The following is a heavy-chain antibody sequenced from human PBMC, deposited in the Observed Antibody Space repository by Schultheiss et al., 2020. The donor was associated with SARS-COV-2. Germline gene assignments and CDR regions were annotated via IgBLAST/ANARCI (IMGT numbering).Heavy chain of an antibody. V-gene: IGHV4-39*07. J-gene: IGHJ4*02. CDR3: ARDGPGSDY. D-gene: IGHD2-2*01. CDR1: GGYISSSSYY. CDR2: IYYSGST. Sequence: SQTLSLTCTVSGGYISSSSYYWGWIRQPPGKGLEWIGSIYYSGSTYYNPSLKSRVTISVDTSKNQFSLKLSSVTAADTAVYYCARDGPGSDYWGQGTLVTVSS.